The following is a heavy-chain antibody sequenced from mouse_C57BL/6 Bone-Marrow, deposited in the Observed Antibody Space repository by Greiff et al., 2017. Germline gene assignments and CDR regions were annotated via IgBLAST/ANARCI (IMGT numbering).Heavy chain of an antibody. J-gene: IGHJ3*01. Sequence: EVQLVESGAELVRPGASVKLSCTASGFNIKDDYMHWVKQRPEQGLEWIGWIDPENGDTEYASKFQGKATITADTSSNTAYLQLSSLTSEDTAVYYCTTLLPAWFAYWGQGTLVTVSA. CDR3: TTLLPAWFAY. V-gene: IGHV14-4*01. CDR1: GFNIKDDY. D-gene: IGHD1-1*01. CDR2: IDPENGDT.